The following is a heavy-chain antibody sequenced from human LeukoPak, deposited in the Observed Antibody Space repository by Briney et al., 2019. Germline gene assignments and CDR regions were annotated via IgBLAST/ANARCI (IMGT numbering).Heavy chain of an antibody. CDR1: GGSISSYY. CDR3: ARHKIGYDHYYYMDV. CDR2: IYYSGST. D-gene: IGHD5-12*01. Sequence: SGTLSLTCAVSGGSISSYYWSWIRQPPGKGPEWIGYIYYSGSTNYNPSLKSRVTISVDTSKNQFSLKLSSVTAADTAVYYCARHKIGYDHYYYMDVWGKGTTVTISS. J-gene: IGHJ6*03. V-gene: IGHV4-59*01.